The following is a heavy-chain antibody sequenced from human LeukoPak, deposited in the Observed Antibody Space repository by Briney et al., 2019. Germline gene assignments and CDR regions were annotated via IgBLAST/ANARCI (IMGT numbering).Heavy chain of an antibody. Sequence: SETLSLICTVSGGSISSYYWSWIRQPPGKGLEWIGYIYYSGSTNYNPSLKSRVTISVDTSKNQFSLKLSSVTAADTAVYYCAREIVVVVAATLDDAFDIWGQGTMVTVSS. CDR2: IYYSGST. CDR1: GGSISSYY. D-gene: IGHD2-15*01. V-gene: IGHV4-59*12. CDR3: AREIVVVVAATLDDAFDI. J-gene: IGHJ3*02.